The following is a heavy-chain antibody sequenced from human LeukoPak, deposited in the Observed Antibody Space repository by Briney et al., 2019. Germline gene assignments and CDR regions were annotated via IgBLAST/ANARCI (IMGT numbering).Heavy chain of an antibody. Sequence: GGSLRLSCEVSGFTVSNFWMHWVRQGPGKGLEWVARINTDGKVTNYADFVKGRATISRDNAKNTLFLEMSGLRADDTAVYYCTRENYVPDSWGQGTLVTVSS. CDR2: INTDGKVT. CDR1: GFTVSNFW. D-gene: IGHD3-10*02. J-gene: IGHJ4*02. CDR3: TRENYVPDS. V-gene: IGHV3-74*01.